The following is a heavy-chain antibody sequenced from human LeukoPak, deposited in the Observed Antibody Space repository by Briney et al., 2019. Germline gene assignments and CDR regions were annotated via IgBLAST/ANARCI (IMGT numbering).Heavy chain of an antibody. Sequence: GASVKVSCKASGYTFTGYYMHWVRQAPGQGLEWMGWMNPNSGNTGYAQKFQGRVTMTRNTSISTAYMELGSLRSEDTAVYYCAKDYDILTGYLWGQGTLVTVSS. J-gene: IGHJ4*02. V-gene: IGHV1-8*02. CDR3: AKDYDILTGYL. D-gene: IGHD3-9*01. CDR1: GYTFTGYY. CDR2: MNPNSGNT.